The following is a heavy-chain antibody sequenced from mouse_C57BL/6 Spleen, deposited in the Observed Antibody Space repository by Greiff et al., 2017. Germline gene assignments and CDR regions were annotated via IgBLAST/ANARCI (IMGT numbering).Heavy chain of an antibody. Sequence: EVQLQQSGPELVKPGASVKISCKASGYTFTDYYMNWVKQSHGKSLEWIGDINPNNGGTSYNQKFKGKATLTVDKSSSTAYMELRSLTSEDSAVYYCATTGTGDFDYWGQGTTLTVSS. CDR3: ATTGTGDFDY. V-gene: IGHV1-26*01. J-gene: IGHJ2*01. D-gene: IGHD4-1*02. CDR1: GYTFTDYY. CDR2: INPNNGGT.